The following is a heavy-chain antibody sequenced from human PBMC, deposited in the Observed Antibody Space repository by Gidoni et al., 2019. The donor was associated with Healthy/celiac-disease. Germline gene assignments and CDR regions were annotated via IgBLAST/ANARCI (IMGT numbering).Heavy chain of an antibody. CDR2: IYYSGST. CDR3: ARHVEIAAAGPLIEDAFDI. Sequence: QLQLQESGPGLVKPSETLSLTCTVSGGSISSSSYYWGWIRQPPGKGLEWIGSIYYSGSTYYNPSLKSRVTISVDTSKNQFSLKLSSVTAADTAVYYCARHVEIAAAGPLIEDAFDIWGQGTMVTVSS. CDR1: GGSISSSSYY. V-gene: IGHV4-39*01. J-gene: IGHJ3*02. D-gene: IGHD6-13*01.